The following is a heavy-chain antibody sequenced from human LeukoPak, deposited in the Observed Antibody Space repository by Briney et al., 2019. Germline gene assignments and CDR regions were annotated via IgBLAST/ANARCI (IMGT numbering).Heavy chain of an antibody. CDR2: IRSKAYGGTT. D-gene: IGHD5-18*01. Sequence: PGGSLRLSCTASGFTFGGHAMSWVRQAPGEGVEWVGFIRSKAYGGTTEYAAAVKDRFTISRDDSNTIAYLKMDSLKPEDTAVYYCSRGPIQLWPYYGMDVWGQGTTVIVSS. J-gene: IGHJ6*02. CDR3: SRGPIQLWPYYGMDV. V-gene: IGHV3-49*04. CDR1: GFTFGGHA.